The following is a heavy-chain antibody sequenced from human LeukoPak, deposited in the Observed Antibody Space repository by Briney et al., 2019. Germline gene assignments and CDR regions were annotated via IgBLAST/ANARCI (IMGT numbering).Heavy chain of an antibody. CDR3: ASYYYDSSGYRNDY. CDR1: GFTFSSYW. J-gene: IGHJ4*02. V-gene: IGHV3-53*01. CDR2: IYSGGST. Sequence: GGSLRLSCAASGFTFSSYWMSWVRQAPGKGLEWVSLIYSGGSTYYADSVKGRFTISRDNSKNTLYLQMNSLRAEDTAVYYCASYYYDSSGYRNDYWGQGTLVTVSS. D-gene: IGHD3-22*01.